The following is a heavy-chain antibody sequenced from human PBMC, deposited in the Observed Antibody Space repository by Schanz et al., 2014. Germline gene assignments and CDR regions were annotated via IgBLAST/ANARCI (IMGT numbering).Heavy chain of an antibody. CDR1: GYTFNNHG. CDR3: VRDAGWAFGDYHGMDV. D-gene: IGHD3-10*01. V-gene: IGHV1-18*01. Sequence: QVQLVQSGGEVKKPGASATVSCKASGYTFNNHGISWVRQAPGQGLEWMGWISVYHGDTNYAEKVHGRVTMTTDTSTSTAYMELRSLISDDTAVYYCVRDAGWAFGDYHGMDVWGQGTSVTVSS. CDR2: ISVYHGDT. J-gene: IGHJ6*02.